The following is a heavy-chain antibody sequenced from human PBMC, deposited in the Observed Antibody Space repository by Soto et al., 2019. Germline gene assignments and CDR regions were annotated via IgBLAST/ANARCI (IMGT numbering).Heavy chain of an antibody. CDR3: ARGRGGSYFSDY. CDR2: IIPIFGTA. J-gene: IGHJ4*02. Sequence: QVQLVQSGAEVKKPGSSVKVSCKASGGTFSSYAISWVRQAPGQGLEWMGGIIPIFGTANYAQKFQGRVMITGDESTSKAYMGLRSLKSEDTAVYYCARGRGGSYFSDYWGQGTLVTVSS. D-gene: IGHD2-15*01. V-gene: IGHV1-69*01. CDR1: GGTFSSYA.